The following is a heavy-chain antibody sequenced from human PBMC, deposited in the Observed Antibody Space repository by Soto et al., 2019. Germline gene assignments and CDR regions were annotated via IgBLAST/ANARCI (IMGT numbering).Heavy chain of an antibody. D-gene: IGHD2-2*01. CDR3: ARGQGRVVPAAYNWFDP. Sequence: SETLSLTCAVYGGSFSGYYWSWIRQPPGKGLEWIGEINHSGSTNYNPSLKSRVTISVDTSKNQFSLKLSSVTAADTAVYYCARGQGRVVPAAYNWFDPWGQGTLVTVSS. CDR2: INHSGST. CDR1: GGSFSGYY. V-gene: IGHV4-34*01. J-gene: IGHJ5*02.